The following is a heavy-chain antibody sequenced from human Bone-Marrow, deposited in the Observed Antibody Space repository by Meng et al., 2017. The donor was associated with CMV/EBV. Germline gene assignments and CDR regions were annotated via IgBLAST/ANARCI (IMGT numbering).Heavy chain of an antibody. D-gene: IGHD3-3*01. CDR3: ARVFFFWSDFSFDY. J-gene: IGHJ4*01. CDR1: GGSISSYY. CDR2: IYYSGST. V-gene: IGHV4-59*01. Sequence: SETLSLTCTVSGGSISSYYWSWIRQPPGKGLEWIGYIYYSGSTNYNPSLKSRVTISVDTSKNQFSLKLSSVTAADTAVYYCARVFFFWSDFSFDYWGQGTRVTGSS.